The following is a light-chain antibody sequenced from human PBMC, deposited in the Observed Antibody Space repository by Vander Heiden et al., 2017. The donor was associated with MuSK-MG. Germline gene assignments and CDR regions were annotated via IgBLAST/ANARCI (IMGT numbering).Light chain of an antibody. CDR1: QSVSSY. V-gene: IGKV3-11*01. CDR2: DAS. Sequence: EIVSTQSPATLSLSPGERATLSCRASQSVSSYLAWYQQKPGQAPRLLIYDASNRATGIPARFSGSGSGTDFTLTISSLEPEDFAVYYCQQRSNWVTFGGGTKVEIK. J-gene: IGKJ4*01. CDR3: QQRSNWVT.